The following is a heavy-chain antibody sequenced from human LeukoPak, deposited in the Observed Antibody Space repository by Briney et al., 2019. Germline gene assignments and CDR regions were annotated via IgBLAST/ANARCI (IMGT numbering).Heavy chain of an antibody. CDR1: GFTVSNNY. V-gene: IGHV3-53*01. CDR3: ARDTGLW. D-gene: IGHD2-21*01. CDR2: IYSGGDT. J-gene: IGHJ4*02. Sequence: RGSLRLSCAVSGFTVSNNYMSWVRQAPGKGLEWVSHIYSGGDTYHADSVKGRFTISRDHSKNTVYLQMNNLRVEDTAVYYCARDTGLWWGQGTLVTVSS.